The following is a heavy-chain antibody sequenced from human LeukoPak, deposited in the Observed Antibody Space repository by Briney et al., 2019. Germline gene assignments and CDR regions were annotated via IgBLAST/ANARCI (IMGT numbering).Heavy chain of an antibody. Sequence: GGSLRLSCAASGFTFSSYAMSWVRQAPGKGLEWVSAISGSGGSTYYADSVKGRFTISRDNSKNTLYLQMNSPRAEDTAVYYCAKDLNIYYDSSGYYNWGQGTLVTVSS. J-gene: IGHJ4*02. CDR3: AKDLNIYYDSSGYYN. V-gene: IGHV3-23*01. CDR1: GFTFSSYA. D-gene: IGHD3-22*01. CDR2: ISGSGGST.